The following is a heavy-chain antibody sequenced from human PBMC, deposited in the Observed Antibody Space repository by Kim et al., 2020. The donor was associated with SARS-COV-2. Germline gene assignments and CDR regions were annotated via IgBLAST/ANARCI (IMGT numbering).Heavy chain of an antibody. CDR1: GFTFSSYD. J-gene: IGHJ4*02. CDR3: AKVLTPMPPFDY. D-gene: IGHD2-2*01. Sequence: GGSLRLSCAASGFTFSSYDMHWVRQAPGKGLQWVAVISYDGSNKYYADSVKGRFTISRDNSKNTLYLQMNSLRAEYTAVYYCAKVLTPMPPFDYWGQGTLVTVSS. CDR2: ISYDGSNK. V-gene: IGHV3-30*18.